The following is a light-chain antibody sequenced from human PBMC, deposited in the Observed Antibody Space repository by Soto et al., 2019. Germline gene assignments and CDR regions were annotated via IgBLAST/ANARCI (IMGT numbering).Light chain of an antibody. J-gene: IGKJ1*01. CDR2: GAS. CDR1: QSITSNV. CDR3: QQYSSSRT. Sequence: EIVLTQSPGTLSLSPGQRATLSCRASQSITSNVLTRFREKPGRAPRLLMYGASSRATDIPDRLSGSGSGTDISLTISRLEPEDFAVDYCQQYSSSRTFGQGTKVDIK. V-gene: IGKV3-20*01.